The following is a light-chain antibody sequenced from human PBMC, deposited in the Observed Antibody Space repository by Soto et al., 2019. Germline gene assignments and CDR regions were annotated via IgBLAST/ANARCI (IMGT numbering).Light chain of an antibody. CDR2: EAS. CDR3: QQYDTLPPT. J-gene: IGKJ2*01. V-gene: IGKV1-33*01. Sequence: DIQMTQSPSSLSASVGDRVTITCQASQDINNYLVWYQQKPGKAPKLLIFEASSLETGVPSRFSGAASGTDFTFTIISLQPEDIATYYCQQYDTLPPTFGQGTKLEIK. CDR1: QDINNY.